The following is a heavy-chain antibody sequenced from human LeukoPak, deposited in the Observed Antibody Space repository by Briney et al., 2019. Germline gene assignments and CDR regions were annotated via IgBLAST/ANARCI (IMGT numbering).Heavy chain of an antibody. V-gene: IGHV4-61*02. Sequence: PSQTLSLTCTVSGASISGGGYYWTWIRQPAGKGLEWIGRFYTSGNTNYNPSLKSRVTISVDTSKNQFYLMLSSVTAADTAVYYCARDRHSNGWTYFDYWGQGALVTVSS. CDR3: ARDRHSNGWTYFDY. D-gene: IGHD6-19*01. J-gene: IGHJ4*02. CDR2: FYTSGNT. CDR1: GASISGGGYY.